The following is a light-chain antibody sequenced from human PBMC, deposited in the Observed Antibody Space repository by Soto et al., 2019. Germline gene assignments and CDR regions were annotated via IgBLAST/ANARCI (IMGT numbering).Light chain of an antibody. CDR1: QSISTK. V-gene: IGKV3-11*01. CDR3: HRRSKWPQEVT. Sequence: EILLTQSPGTLSLSPGERATLSCGASQSISTKLAWYQQRTGKATRLLIFDASSRATGVPARLSGSGSGKDFTLTINSLESEDFGVYYCHRRSKWPQEVTFGQGTRLEIK. J-gene: IGKJ5*01. CDR2: DAS.